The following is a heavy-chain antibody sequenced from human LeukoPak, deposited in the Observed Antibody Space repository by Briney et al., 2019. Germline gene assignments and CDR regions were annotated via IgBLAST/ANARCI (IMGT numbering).Heavy chain of an antibody. D-gene: IGHD3/OR15-3a*01. V-gene: IGHV4-39*01. CDR2: IYYSGST. J-gene: IGHJ4*02. CDR3: ARRVITVGLTY. Sequence: PSETLSLTCTVSVGSISSISYYWDWIRQSPGKGLEWIGSIYYSGSTDYNPSLRSRVTISVDTSRNQFSLKVSSVTAEDTAIYYCARRVITVGLTYWGQGTLVSVSS. CDR1: VGSISSISYY.